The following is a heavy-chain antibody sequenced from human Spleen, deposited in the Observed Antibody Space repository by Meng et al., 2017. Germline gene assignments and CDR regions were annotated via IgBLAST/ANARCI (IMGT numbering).Heavy chain of an antibody. V-gene: IGHV1-2*06. Sequence: ASVKVSCKASGYTFPDYWLHWVRRAPGQGLEWMGRINPKSGDTHYAQRFQGRVTMTGDTSISTAYMELSGLRSDDPAMYYCARDEDISAAGKLFGDYWGQGTLVTGYS. CDR3: ARDEDISAAGKLFGDY. J-gene: IGHJ4*02. CDR2: INPKSGDT. CDR1: GYTFPDYW. D-gene: IGHD6-13*01.